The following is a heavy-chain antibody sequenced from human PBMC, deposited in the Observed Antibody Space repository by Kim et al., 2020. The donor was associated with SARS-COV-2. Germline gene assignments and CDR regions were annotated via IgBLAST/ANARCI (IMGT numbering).Heavy chain of an antibody. CDR2: IIPIFGTA. D-gene: IGHD1-26*01. CDR3: ARVGSGSYYYYYYGMDV. Sequence: SVKVSCKASGGTFSSYAISWVRQAPGQGLEWMGGIIPIFGTANYAQKFQGRVTITADESTSTAYMELSSLRSEDTAVYYCARVGSGSYYYYYYGMDVWGQGTTVTVSS. CDR1: GGTFSSYA. V-gene: IGHV1-69*13. J-gene: IGHJ6*02.